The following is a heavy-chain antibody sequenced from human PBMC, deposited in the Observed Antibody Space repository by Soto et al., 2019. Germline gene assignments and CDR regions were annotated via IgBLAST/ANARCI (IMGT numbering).Heavy chain of an antibody. J-gene: IGHJ4*02. CDR3: ARQTHYYDSSGPKTPSQY. Sequence: GASVKVSCKASGGTFSSYTISWVRQAPGQGLEWMGRIIPILGIANYAQKFQGRVTITADKSTSTAYMELSSLRSEDTAVYYCARQTHYYDSSGPKTPSQYWGQGTLVTVSS. CDR2: IIPILGIA. CDR1: GGTFSSYT. V-gene: IGHV1-69*02. D-gene: IGHD3-22*01.